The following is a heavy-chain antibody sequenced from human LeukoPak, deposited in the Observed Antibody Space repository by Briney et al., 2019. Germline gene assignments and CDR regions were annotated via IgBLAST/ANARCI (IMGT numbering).Heavy chain of an antibody. J-gene: IGHJ4*02. CDR3: ARASRYSFDY. D-gene: IGHD5-12*01. CDR1: GFTFSDYY. V-gene: IGHV3-11*04. Sequence: GGSLRLSCAASGFTFSDYYMSWIRQAPGKALEWVSCITSSGVTIYSADSVKGRFTISRDNAKNSLYLQMNSLRAEDTAVYYCARASRYSFDYWGQGNMVTVSS. CDR2: ITSSGVTI.